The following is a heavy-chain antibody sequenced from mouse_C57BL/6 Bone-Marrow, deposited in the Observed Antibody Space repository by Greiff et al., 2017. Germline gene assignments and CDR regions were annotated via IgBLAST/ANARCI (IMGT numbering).Heavy chain of an antibody. Sequence: VQLQQPGAELVMPGASVKLSCKASGYTFTSYWMHWVKQRPGQGLEWIGEIDPSDSYTNYNQKFKGKSTLTVDKSSSTAYMQLSSLTSEDSAVYYCASSNWVYAMDYWGQGTSVTVSA. D-gene: IGHD4-1*02. V-gene: IGHV1-69*01. CDR1: GYTFTSYW. CDR2: IDPSDSYT. CDR3: ASSNWVYAMDY. J-gene: IGHJ4*01.